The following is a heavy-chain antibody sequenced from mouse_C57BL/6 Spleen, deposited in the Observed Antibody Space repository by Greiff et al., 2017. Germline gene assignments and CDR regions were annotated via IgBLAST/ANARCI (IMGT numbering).Heavy chain of an antibody. CDR3: TGTASYYSKGYFDV. Sequence: EVKVVESGGGLVQPGGSMKLSCVASGFTFSNYWMNWVRQSPEKGLEWVAQIRLKSDNYATHYAESVKGRFTISRDDSKSSVYLQMNNLRAEDTGIYYCTGTASYYSKGYFDVWGTGTTVTVSS. J-gene: IGHJ1*03. CDR2: IRLKSDNYAT. D-gene: IGHD2-5*01. V-gene: IGHV6-3*01. CDR1: GFTFSNYW.